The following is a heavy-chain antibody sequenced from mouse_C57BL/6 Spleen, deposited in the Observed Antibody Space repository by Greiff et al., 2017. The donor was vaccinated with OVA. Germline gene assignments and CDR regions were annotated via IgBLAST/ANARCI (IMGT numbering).Heavy chain of an antibody. CDR1: GYTFTDHT. J-gene: IGHJ2*01. Sequence: QVQLQQSDAELVKPGASVKISCKVSGYTFTDHTIHWMKQRPEQGLEWIGYIYPRDGSTKYNEKFKGKATLTADKSSSTAYMQLNSLTSEDAAVYFCARRTVVATRGYYFDYWGQGTTLTVSS. CDR3: ARRTVVATRGYYFDY. V-gene: IGHV1-78*01. CDR2: IYPRDGST. D-gene: IGHD1-1*01.